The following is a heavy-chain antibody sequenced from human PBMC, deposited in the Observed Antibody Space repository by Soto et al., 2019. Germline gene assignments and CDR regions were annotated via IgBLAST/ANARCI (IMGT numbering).Heavy chain of an antibody. D-gene: IGHD3-3*01. J-gene: IGHJ4*01. V-gene: IGHV3-30-3*01. CDR3: AMRWLDFGVVRISSAWGVNDN. Sequence: QVQLVESGGGVVQPGRSLRLSCEASGFTFNSYAMNWVRQAPGKGLEWVSVISCDGSTEYYADYVRGRFTSSRDNSKNTLYVQMNSLGAEDTVVSYCAMRWLDFGVVRISSAWGVNDNWGHGIRVTVSS. CDR1: GFTFNSYA. CDR2: ISCDGSTE.